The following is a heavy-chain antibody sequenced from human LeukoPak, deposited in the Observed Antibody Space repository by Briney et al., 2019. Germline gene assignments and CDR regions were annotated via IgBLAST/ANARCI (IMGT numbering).Heavy chain of an antibody. Sequence: GGSLRLSCAASGFTFSSYSMNWVRQAPGKGLEWVSSISSSSSYIYYADSVKGRFTISRDNAKNSLYLQMNSLRAEDTAVYYCARDRRGGSGSPLFDYWGQGTLVTVSS. D-gene: IGHD3-10*01. J-gene: IGHJ4*02. CDR2: ISSSSSYI. CDR1: GFTFSSYS. V-gene: IGHV3-21*01. CDR3: ARDRRGGSGSPLFDY.